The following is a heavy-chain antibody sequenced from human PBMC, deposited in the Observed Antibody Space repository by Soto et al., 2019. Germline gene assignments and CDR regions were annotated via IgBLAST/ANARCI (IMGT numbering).Heavy chain of an antibody. Sequence: GASVKVSCKASGYTFTSYGISWVRQAPGQGLEWMGWISAYNGNTNYAQKLQGRVTMTTDTSTSTAYMELRSLRSDDTAVYYCARALMEAYYYYYMDVWGKGTTVTVSS. CDR1: GYTFTSYG. D-gene: IGHD1-1*01. J-gene: IGHJ6*03. V-gene: IGHV1-18*01. CDR3: ARALMEAYYYYYMDV. CDR2: ISAYNGNT.